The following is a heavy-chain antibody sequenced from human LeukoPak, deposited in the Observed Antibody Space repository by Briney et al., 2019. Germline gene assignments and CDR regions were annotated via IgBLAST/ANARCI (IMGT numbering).Heavy chain of an antibody. CDR2: IYYSGSP. CDR3: ARQRTYYDFWSGYYLQAFDI. Sequence: SETLSLTCTVSGGSISSSSYYWGWIRQPPGKGLEWIGSIYYSGSPYYNPSLKSRVTISVDTSKNQFSLKLSSVTAADTAVYYCARQRTYYDFWSGYYLQAFDIWGQGTMVTVSS. V-gene: IGHV4-39*01. J-gene: IGHJ3*02. D-gene: IGHD3-3*01. CDR1: GGSISSSSYY.